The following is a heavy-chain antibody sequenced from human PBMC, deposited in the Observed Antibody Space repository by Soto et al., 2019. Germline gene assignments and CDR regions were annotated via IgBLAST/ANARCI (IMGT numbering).Heavy chain of an antibody. CDR3: ARDHNVLMLYALDL. CDR1: GFTFSSYE. J-gene: IGHJ2*01. V-gene: IGHV3-48*03. CDR2: ISSSGSTI. Sequence: XGSLALSGAASGFTFSSYERNSVRQAPGKGLEWVSYISSSGSTIYYADSVKGRFTISRDNAKNSLYLQMNSLRAEDTAVYYCARDHNVLMLYALDLWGRGTLVTVPS. D-gene: IGHD2-8*01.